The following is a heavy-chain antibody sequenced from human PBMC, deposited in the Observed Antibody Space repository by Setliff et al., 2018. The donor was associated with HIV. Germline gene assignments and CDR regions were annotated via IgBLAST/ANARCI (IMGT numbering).Heavy chain of an antibody. CDR3: ARVGIANIAVAGTFDY. CDR1: DSGTYY. Sequence: SETLSLTCTVSDSGTYYWSWIRQPAGKGLEWIGRVSSRGDTNYNPSLKSRVTISVDTSKNQFSLKLSSVTAADTAVYYCARVGIANIAVAGTFDYWGQGTLVTVSS. V-gene: IGHV4-4*07. D-gene: IGHD6-19*01. CDR2: VSSRGDT. J-gene: IGHJ4*02.